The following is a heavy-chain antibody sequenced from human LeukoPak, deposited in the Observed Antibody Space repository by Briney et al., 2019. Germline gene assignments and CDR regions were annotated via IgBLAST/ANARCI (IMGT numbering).Heavy chain of an antibody. Sequence: GGSLRLSCAASDFTFSDYGMHWVRQAPGKGLEWVAFIRFDGGNEIYGDSVKGRFTISRDDSKDTLYVQMNSLSAEDTAVYFCAKAGYSTSWYYLDFWGQGTLVTVSS. CDR1: DFTFSDYG. CDR3: AKAGYSTSWYYLDF. V-gene: IGHV3-30*02. J-gene: IGHJ4*02. D-gene: IGHD6-13*01. CDR2: IRFDGGNE.